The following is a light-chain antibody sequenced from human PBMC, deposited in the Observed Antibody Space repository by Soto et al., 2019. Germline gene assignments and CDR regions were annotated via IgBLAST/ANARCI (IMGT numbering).Light chain of an antibody. V-gene: IGKV3D-20*01. CDR1: QSVSGNY. CDR2: DAS. J-gene: IGKJ5*01. Sequence: EIVLTQSPGTLSLSPGERATLFCGASQSVSGNYLAWYQQKPGLASRIVIYDASSRATCIPDRFIGSGSGTDFTLTFNRLEPEDFAVYYCQQYAGSQITFGQGTRLEIK. CDR3: QQYAGSQIT.